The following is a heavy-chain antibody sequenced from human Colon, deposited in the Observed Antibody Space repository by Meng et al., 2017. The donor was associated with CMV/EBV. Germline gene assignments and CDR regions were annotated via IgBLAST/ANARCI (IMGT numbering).Heavy chain of an antibody. J-gene: IGHJ4*02. CDR2: INSDGTIR. CDR1: GFAFSGYW. V-gene: IGHV3-74*01. D-gene: IGHD6-25*01. Sequence: GESPKIPCAAPGFAFSGYWIHWVRQAPGQGLVWVSSINSDGTIRSIQDSVKGRFTISRDNARNTLYLQMNNLRAEDTATYYCVVKGSAWFDYWGQGALVTVSS. CDR3: VVKGSAWFDY.